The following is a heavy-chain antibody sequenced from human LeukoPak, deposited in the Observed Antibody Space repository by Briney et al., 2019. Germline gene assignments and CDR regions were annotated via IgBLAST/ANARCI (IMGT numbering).Heavy chain of an antibody. Sequence: SETLSLTCTVSGGSISSYYWSWIRQPPGKGLEWIGYIYYSGSTNYNPSLKSRVTISVDTSKNQFSLKLSSVTAADTAVYYCARDYYDRSGYYSGWFDPWGQGTLVSVSS. J-gene: IGHJ5*02. CDR1: GGSISSYY. CDR2: IYYSGST. V-gene: IGHV4-59*01. D-gene: IGHD3-22*01. CDR3: ARDYYDRSGYYSGWFDP.